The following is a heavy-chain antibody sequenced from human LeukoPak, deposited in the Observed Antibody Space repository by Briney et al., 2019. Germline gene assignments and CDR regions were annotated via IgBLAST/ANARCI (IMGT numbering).Heavy chain of an antibody. V-gene: IGHV7-4-1*02. CDR2: ITTSTGKP. CDR3: ASDASMIDLDY. CDR1: GYTFTVYS. D-gene: IGHD3-16*01. Sequence: ASVKVSCKASGYTFTVYSINWLRQAPGQGLEWMGWITTSTGKPTYAQGFTGRFVFSLDTSVSTTYLHINSLKAEDTAVYYCASDASMIDLDYWGQGSLVTVSS. J-gene: IGHJ4*02.